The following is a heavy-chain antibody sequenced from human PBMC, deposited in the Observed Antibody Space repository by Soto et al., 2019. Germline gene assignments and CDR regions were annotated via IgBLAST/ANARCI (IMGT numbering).Heavy chain of an antibody. J-gene: IGHJ6*02. CDR1: GYTFTGYY. Sequence: ASVKVSCKASGYTFTGYYMHWVRQAPGQGLEWMGWINPNSGGTNYAQKFQGRVTMTRDTSISTAYMELSRLRSDDTAVYYCARGTAYYYYYGMDVWGQGTTVTVSS. CDR2: INPNSGGT. CDR3: ARGTAYYYYYGMDV. V-gene: IGHV1-2*02.